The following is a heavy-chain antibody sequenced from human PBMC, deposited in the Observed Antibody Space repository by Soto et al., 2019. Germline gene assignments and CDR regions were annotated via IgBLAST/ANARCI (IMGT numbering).Heavy chain of an antibody. CDR3: ARCLFGSTSSRGPKNYYYYYMDV. Sequence: VASVKVSCKASGYTFTSYDINWVRQATGQGLEWMGWMKPNSGNTGYAQKYQGRDNKNRNTSISTTYIELSSLRSEYTSVYYCARCLFGSTSSRGPKNYYYYYMDVWGKGTTVTVSS. J-gene: IGHJ6*03. CDR1: GYTFTSYD. CDR2: MKPNSGNT. D-gene: IGHD2-2*01. V-gene: IGHV1-8*01.